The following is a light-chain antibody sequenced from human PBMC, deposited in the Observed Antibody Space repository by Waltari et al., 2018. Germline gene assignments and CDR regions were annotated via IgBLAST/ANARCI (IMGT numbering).Light chain of an antibody. Sequence: EIVMMQSPATLSVSPWERATLSCRAGQGVNYNLAWYQHNTGQAPRLLIYGASTRAMGIPARFSGSGSGTEFTLTISSLQSEDFAVYYCQHYNNWPLTFGGGTKVEIK. V-gene: IGKV3-15*01. CDR1: QGVNYN. CDR2: GAS. CDR3: QHYNNWPLT. J-gene: IGKJ4*01.